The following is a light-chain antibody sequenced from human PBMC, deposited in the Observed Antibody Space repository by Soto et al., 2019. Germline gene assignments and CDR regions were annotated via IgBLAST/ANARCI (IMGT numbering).Light chain of an antibody. Sequence: QSALTQSASVSGSPGQSITISCTGSNSDVGAYNYVSWYQQHPGKAPKLIIYEVNNRPSGVSHRFSGSKSGNTASLTISGLQADDEADYYCASYTISSTRVFGGGTKLTVL. J-gene: IGLJ3*02. CDR2: EVN. CDR3: ASYTISSTRV. CDR1: NSDVGAYNY. V-gene: IGLV2-14*01.